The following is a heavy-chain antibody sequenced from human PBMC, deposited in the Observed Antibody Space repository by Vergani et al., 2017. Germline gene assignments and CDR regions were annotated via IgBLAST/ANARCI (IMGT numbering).Heavy chain of an antibody. CDR1: GYSFNNYA. CDR2: INPTTGNP. J-gene: IGHJ4*02. Sequence: QEQLVQSGSELKKPGASVKVSCKASGYSFNNYAIHWVRQAPGQGLEWMGWINPTTGNPTYARAFTGRFVFSLDTSISTAYLQIGSLKAEDTAVYFCARAKRGRLTVGANDSWGQGTLVTVSS. V-gene: IGHV7-4-1*01. D-gene: IGHD1-26*01. CDR3: ARAKRGRLTVGANDS.